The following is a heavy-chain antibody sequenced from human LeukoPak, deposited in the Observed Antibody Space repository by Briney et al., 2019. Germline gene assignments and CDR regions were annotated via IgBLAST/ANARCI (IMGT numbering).Heavy chain of an antibody. V-gene: IGHV3-7*01. Sequence: GGSLRLSCAASGFTFSSYWMSWVRQAPGKGLEWVAKMNRDGSEKNYVDSIKGRFTISRDNAANSLYLQMNSLRVEDTAVYYCARDGGIIRFGGQDVWGQGTTVIVS. CDR3: ARDGGIIRFGGQDV. J-gene: IGHJ6*02. CDR1: GFTFSSYW. D-gene: IGHD3-16*01. CDR2: MNRDGSEK.